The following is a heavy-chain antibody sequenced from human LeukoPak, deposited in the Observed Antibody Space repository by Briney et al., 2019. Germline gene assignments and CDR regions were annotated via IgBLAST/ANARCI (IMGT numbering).Heavy chain of an antibody. V-gene: IGHV1-69*13. CDR3: ARGYGELGYYYYMDV. J-gene: IGHJ6*03. D-gene: IGHD3-10*01. CDR2: IIPIFGTA. Sequence: SVKVSCKASGGTFSSYAISWVRQAPGQGLEWMGGIIPIFGTANYAQKFQGRVTITADESTSTAYMELSSLRSEDTAVYYCARGYGELGYYYYMDVWGKGTTVTVSS. CDR1: GGTFSSYA.